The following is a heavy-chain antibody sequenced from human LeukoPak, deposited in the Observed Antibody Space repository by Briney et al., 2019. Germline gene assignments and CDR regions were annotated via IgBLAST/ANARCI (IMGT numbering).Heavy chain of an antibody. CDR1: GASISSHY. V-gene: IGHV4-4*07. J-gene: IGHJ6*03. Sequence: PSETLSLTCTVTGASISSHYWCWIRQPAGKGLEWIGRIYTSGSTNYNPSLKSRVTMSVDTSKNQFSLKLSSVTAADTAVYYCARDQIGYCSSTSCHYYYYMDVWGKGTTVTVSS. D-gene: IGHD2-2*01. CDR3: ARDQIGYCSSTSCHYYYYMDV. CDR2: IYTSGST.